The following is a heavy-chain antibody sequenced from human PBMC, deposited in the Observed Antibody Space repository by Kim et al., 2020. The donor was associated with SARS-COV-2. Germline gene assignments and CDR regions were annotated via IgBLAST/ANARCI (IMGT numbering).Heavy chain of an antibody. CDR3: ARGIRYFDSYGVDV. J-gene: IGHJ6*02. D-gene: IGHD3-9*01. CDR2: SNPGGGDS. CDR1: GYTFANYY. Sequence: ASVKVSCKPSGYTFANYYVHWIRQASGQGLEWMGISNPGGGDSTYAPKFQGRVTLTGDTSTSTVYMELRSLTSEDTAVYYCARGIRYFDSYGVDVWGQGTTLIVSS. V-gene: IGHV1-46*01.